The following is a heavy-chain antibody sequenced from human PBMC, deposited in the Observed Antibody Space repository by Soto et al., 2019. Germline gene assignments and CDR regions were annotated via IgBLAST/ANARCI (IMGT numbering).Heavy chain of an antibody. D-gene: IGHD2-8*01. V-gene: IGHV4-59*01. Sequence: SGTLSLTCTVSGGSISSYYWSWIRQPPGKGQEWIGYIYYSGSTNYNPSLKSRVTISVDTSKNQFSLKLSSVTAADTAVYYCARAHGGPAADPSPGCTNGVCYTGWYFDLWGRGTLVT. CDR2: IYYSGST. CDR1: GGSISSYY. J-gene: IGHJ2*01. CDR3: ARAHGGPAADPSPGCTNGVCYTGWYFDL.